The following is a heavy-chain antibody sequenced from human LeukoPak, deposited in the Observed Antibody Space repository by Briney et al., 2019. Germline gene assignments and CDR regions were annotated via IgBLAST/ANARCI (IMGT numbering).Heavy chain of an antibody. CDR2: IRSKANSYAT. CDR1: GFTFSGSV. Sequence: GGSLKLSCATSGFTFSGSVMQWVRQASGKGLEWVGRIRSKANSYATAYAASVKGRFTISRDDSKNTAYLQMNSLKTEDTAVYYCTSHPGYYYGSGRYVYWGQGTLVTVSS. J-gene: IGHJ4*02. CDR3: TSHPGYYYGSGRYVY. V-gene: IGHV3-73*01. D-gene: IGHD3-10*01.